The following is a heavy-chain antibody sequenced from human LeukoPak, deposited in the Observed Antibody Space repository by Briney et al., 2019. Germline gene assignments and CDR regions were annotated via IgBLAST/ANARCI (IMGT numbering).Heavy chain of an antibody. CDR2: IYHSGST. CDR1: GGSISSSNW. V-gene: IGHV4-4*02. D-gene: IGHD6-19*01. Sequence: SETLSLTCAVSGGSISSSNWWSWVRQPPGKGLEWIGEIYHSGSTNYNPSLKSRVTISVDKSKNQFSLKLSSVTAADTAVYYCARDQRAVAGLYYYYGMDVWGQGTTVTVSS. J-gene: IGHJ6*02. CDR3: ARDQRAVAGLYYYYGMDV.